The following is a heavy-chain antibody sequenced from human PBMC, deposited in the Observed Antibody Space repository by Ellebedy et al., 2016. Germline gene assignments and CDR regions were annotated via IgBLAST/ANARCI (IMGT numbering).Heavy chain of an antibody. V-gene: IGHV3-30*09. J-gene: IGHJ6*02. CDR1: GFTFSRYA. CDR3: ARSVAGTAVSYYYYGMDV. D-gene: IGHD6-19*01. Sequence: GESLKISCAASGFTFSRYAMHWVRQAPGEGLEWLAVISFDGNQKYCADSVKGRFAISRDNSKNTLYLQLNSLRAEDTAVYYCARSVAGTAVSYYYYGMDVWGQGTTVTVSS. CDR2: ISFDGNQK.